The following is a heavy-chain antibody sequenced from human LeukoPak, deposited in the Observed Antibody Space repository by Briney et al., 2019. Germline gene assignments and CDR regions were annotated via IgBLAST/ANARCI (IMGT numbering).Heavy chain of an antibody. CDR3: TRLLVDDYGDFDNYYYGMDV. Sequence: GESLKISCKGSGYSFTSYWIGCVRQMPGKGLEWMGIIYPGDSDTRYSPPFQGQVTISADKSISTAYLQWSSLKASDTAMYSGTRLLVDDYGDFDNYYYGMDVWGQGTTVTVSS. CDR1: GYSFTSYW. D-gene: IGHD4-17*01. J-gene: IGHJ6*02. CDR2: IYPGDSDT. V-gene: IGHV5-51*01.